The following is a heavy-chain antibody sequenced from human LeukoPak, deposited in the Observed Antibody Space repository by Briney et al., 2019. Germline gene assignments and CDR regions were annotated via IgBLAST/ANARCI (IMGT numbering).Heavy chain of an antibody. V-gene: IGHV1-2*02. CDR2: VNPNSGGT. D-gene: IGHD4-17*01. J-gene: IGHJ4*02. CDR3: ARVTQTDYDFDY. Sequence: ASVKASCKASGYTFTGYYMHWVRQAPGQGLEWMGWVNPNSGGTDYAQKLQGRVTMTTDTSTSTAYMELRSLRSDDTAVYYCARVTQTDYDFDYWGQGTLVTVSS. CDR1: GYTFTGYY.